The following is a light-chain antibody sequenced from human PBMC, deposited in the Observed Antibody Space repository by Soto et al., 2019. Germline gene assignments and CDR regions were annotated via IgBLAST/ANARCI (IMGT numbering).Light chain of an antibody. Sequence: DIQMTQSPSSLSASVGDRVTITCRASQDISNYIAWYQQKSGKVPELLMYSAGTLQSGVPSRFSGSGSGTQFTLTTTSLQPEDAATYYCQQSDSSPLTFGQGTKVEIE. V-gene: IGKV1-27*01. CDR3: QQSDSSPLT. J-gene: IGKJ1*01. CDR2: SAG. CDR1: QDISNY.